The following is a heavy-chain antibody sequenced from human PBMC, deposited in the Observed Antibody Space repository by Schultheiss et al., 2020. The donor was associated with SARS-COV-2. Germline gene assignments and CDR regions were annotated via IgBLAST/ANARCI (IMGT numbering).Heavy chain of an antibody. CDR3: ARAVQLWPKSFDY. J-gene: IGHJ4*02. D-gene: IGHD5-18*01. Sequence: SETLSLTCTVSGGSISSSSYYWGWIRQPPGTGLEWIGYIYLSGSTYYNPSLKSRVTISVDTSKNQFSLKLSSVTAADTAVYYCARAVQLWPKSFDYWGQGTLVTVAS. V-gene: IGHV4-39*07. CDR1: GGSISSSSYY. CDR2: IYLSGST.